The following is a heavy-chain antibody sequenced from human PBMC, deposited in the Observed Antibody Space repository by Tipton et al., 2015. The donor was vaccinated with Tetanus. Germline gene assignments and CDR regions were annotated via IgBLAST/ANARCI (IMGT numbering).Heavy chain of an antibody. CDR2: INHSGST. CDR1: GGSFSGYY. J-gene: IGHJ5*02. CDR3: ARGPEYSSSVGWFDP. Sequence: TLSLTCAVYGGSFSGYYWSWIRQPPGKGLEWIGEINHSGSTNYNPSLKSRVTISVDTSKNQFSLKLSSVTAADTAVYYCARGPEYSSSVGWFDPWGQGTLVTVSS. V-gene: IGHV4-34*01. D-gene: IGHD6-6*01.